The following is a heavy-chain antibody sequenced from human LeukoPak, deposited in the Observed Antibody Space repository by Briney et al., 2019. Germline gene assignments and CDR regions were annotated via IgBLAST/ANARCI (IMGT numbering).Heavy chain of an antibody. J-gene: IGHJ4*02. CDR1: GFTVSSSY. V-gene: IGHV3-23*01. Sequence: PGGSLRLSCAASGFTVSSSYMTWVRQAPGKGLEWVSAISGSGGSTYYADSVKGRFTISRDNSKNTLYLQMNSLRAEDTAVYYCAKSIYGYDDIDYWGQGTLVTVSS. CDR2: ISGSGGST. D-gene: IGHD5-18*01. CDR3: AKSIYGYDDIDY.